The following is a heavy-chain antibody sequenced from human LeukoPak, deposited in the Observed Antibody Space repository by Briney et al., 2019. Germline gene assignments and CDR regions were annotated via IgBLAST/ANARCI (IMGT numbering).Heavy chain of an antibody. D-gene: IGHD5-18*01. V-gene: IGHV3-66*01. CDR1: GFTVSGNY. CDR3: ARAVGYSYGLDY. CDR2: IYSGSST. Sequence: GGSLRLSCAASGFTVSGNYMNWFRQAPGKGLEWVSLIYSGSSTYYADSVKGRFTISRDNSKNTLYLQMNSLRAEDTAVYYCARAVGYSYGLDYWGQGTLVTVSS. J-gene: IGHJ4*02.